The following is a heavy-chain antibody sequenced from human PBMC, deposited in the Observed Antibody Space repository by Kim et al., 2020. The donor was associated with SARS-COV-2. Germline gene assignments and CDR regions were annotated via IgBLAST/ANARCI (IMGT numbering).Heavy chain of an antibody. CDR3: AKMSAVRVVIANEADY. CDR1: GFTFSSYA. V-gene: IGHV3-23*01. D-gene: IGHD3-10*01. CDR2: ISGSGGST. J-gene: IGHJ4*02. Sequence: GGSLRLSCAASGFTFSSYAMSWLRQAPGKGLEWVSAISGSGGSTYYADSVKGRFTISRDNSKNTLYLQMNSLRAEDTAVYYCAKMSAVRVVIANEADYWGQGTLVTVSS.